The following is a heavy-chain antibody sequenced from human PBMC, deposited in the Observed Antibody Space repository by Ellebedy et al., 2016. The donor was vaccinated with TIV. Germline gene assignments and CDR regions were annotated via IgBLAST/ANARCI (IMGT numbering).Heavy chain of an antibody. Sequence: GGSLRLXXAASGFTFSSYAMSWVRQAPGKGLEWVSAISGSGGSTYYADSVKGRFTISRDNSKNTLYLQMNSLRAEDTAVYYCAKTKDTFGGVIVKYFDYWGQGTLVTVSS. CDR3: AKTKDTFGGVIVKYFDY. CDR1: GFTFSSYA. CDR2: ISGSGGST. V-gene: IGHV3-23*01. J-gene: IGHJ4*02. D-gene: IGHD3-16*02.